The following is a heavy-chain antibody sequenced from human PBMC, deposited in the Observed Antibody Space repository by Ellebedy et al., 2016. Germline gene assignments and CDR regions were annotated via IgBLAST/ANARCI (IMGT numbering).Heavy chain of an antibody. CDR3: ARSLRAAPVGGSAFDL. J-gene: IGHJ3*01. D-gene: IGHD6-19*01. V-gene: IGHV4-34*10. CDR1: GGSFYDSY. CDR2: LHHTGNT. Sequence: SETLSLXCALYGGSFYDSYWDWIRQTPEKGLEWIGELHHTGNTNYNPSLKSRVTMSVDTSKNQFSLKLNSVTAADTAIDYCARSLRAAPVGGSAFDLWGQGTLVTVSS.